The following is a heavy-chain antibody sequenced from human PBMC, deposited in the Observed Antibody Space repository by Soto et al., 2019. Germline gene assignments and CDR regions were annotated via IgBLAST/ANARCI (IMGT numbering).Heavy chain of an antibody. Sequence: PGGSLRLSCAASGFTFSSYAMSWFRQAPGKGLEWVSAISGSGGSTYYADSVKGRFTISRDNSKNTLYLQMNSLRAEDTAVYYCAKVGVAGTSLYYYFDYWGQGTLVTVSS. J-gene: IGHJ4*02. V-gene: IGHV3-23*01. CDR3: AKVGVAGTSLYYYFDY. CDR2: ISGSGGST. CDR1: GFTFSSYA. D-gene: IGHD6-19*01.